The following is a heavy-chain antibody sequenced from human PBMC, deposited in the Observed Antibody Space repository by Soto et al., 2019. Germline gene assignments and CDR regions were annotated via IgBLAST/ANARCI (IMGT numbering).Heavy chain of an antibody. D-gene: IGHD3-10*01. CDR1: GGSISSYY. CDR3: AARPRVRGLYWSAP. V-gene: IGHV4-59*01. Sequence: SETLSLTCTVSGGSISSYYWSWIRQPPGKGLEWIGYIYYSGSTNYNPSLKSRVTISVDTSKNQFSLKLSSVTAADTAVYYCAARPRVRGLYWSAPWGRETRVTVS. CDR2: IYYSGST. J-gene: IGHJ5*02.